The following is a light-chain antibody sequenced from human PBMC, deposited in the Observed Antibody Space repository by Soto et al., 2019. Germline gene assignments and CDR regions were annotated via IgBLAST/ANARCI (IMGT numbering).Light chain of an antibody. CDR3: QQYGSSPWT. CDR2: RAS. CDR1: QSVSSSH. J-gene: IGKJ1*01. V-gene: IGKV3-20*01. Sequence: EVVLTQSPGTLSLSPGERATLSCRASQSVSSSHLAWYQQKPGQAPRLLIYRASSRASGIPDRLSGSGSGTDFTHSISRLEPEDYAVYYCQQYGSSPWTFGQGTKVEIK.